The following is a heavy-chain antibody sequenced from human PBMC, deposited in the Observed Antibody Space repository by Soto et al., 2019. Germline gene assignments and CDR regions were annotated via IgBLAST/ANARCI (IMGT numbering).Heavy chain of an antibody. D-gene: IGHD3-3*01. CDR2: IYYSGST. V-gene: IGHV4-59*01. CDR1: GGSISSYY. J-gene: IGHJ6*02. CDR3: ARGATITIFGVVGGMDV. Sequence: NPSETLSLTCTVSGGSISSYYWSWIRQPPGKGLEWIGYIYYSGSTNYNPSLKSRVTISVDTSKNQFSLKLSSVTAADTAVYYCARGATITIFGVVGGMDVWGQGTTVTVSS.